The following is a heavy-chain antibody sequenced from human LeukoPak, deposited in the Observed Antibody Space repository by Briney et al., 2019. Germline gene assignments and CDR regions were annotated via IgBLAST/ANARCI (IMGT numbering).Heavy chain of an antibody. V-gene: IGHV3-7*03. J-gene: IGHJ4*02. D-gene: IGHD3-22*01. CDR1: GFIFSSHW. CDR3: AKGSYYDSSGSFYFDY. Sequence: GSLRLSCTSSGFIFSSHWMNWVRQAPGKGPEWVANIKYDGSEQYYVDSVKGRFSISRDNSKNTLYVQVNSLGTEDTAAYYCAKGSYYDSSGSFYFDYWGQGTLVTVSS. CDR2: IKYDGSEQ.